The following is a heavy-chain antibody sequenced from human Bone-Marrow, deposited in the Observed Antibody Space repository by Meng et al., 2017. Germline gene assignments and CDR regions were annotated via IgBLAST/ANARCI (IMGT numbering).Heavy chain of an antibody. V-gene: IGHV1-18*01. Sequence: QVQWVQSGAEVKKPGASVKVSCNASRYTLTSDGFSWVRQAPGQGLEWMGWINRYSGNTDYAQKFQGRVTMTTDTSTSTAYMELTSLRSDDTAVYYCATRGNPYLNCWGQGTLVTVSS. CDR2: INRYSGNT. CDR1: RYTLTSDG. CDR3: ATRGNPYLNC. J-gene: IGHJ4*02.